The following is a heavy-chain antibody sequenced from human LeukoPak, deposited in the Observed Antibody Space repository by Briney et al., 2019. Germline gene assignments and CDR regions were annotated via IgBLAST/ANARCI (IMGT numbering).Heavy chain of an antibody. J-gene: IGHJ4*02. Sequence: PGGSLRISCAASGFTFSRYAMSWVRQAPGKGLEWVSAVIASGAATYYADSVKGRFTISRDNSKKTMSLQMNSLRAEDTAVYYCAKGDSGDYAFDYWGQGTLVTVSS. CDR3: AKGDSGDYAFDY. D-gene: IGHD4-17*01. V-gene: IGHV3-23*01. CDR1: GFTFSRYA. CDR2: VIASGAAT.